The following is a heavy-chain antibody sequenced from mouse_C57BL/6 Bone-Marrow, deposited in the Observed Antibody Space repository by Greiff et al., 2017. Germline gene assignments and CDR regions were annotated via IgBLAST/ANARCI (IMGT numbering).Heavy chain of an antibody. CDR3: TSPITNGRAYWYFGV. D-gene: IGHD1-1*01. CDR2: IDPENGDT. CDR1: GFNFKDDC. Sequence: VQLQQSGAELVRPGASVKLSCTASGFNFKDDCMHWVKQRPEQGLEWIGWIDPENGDTDYAAKVQGKATITADKSSNTAYLQLSSLTSEDTAVYSCTSPITNGRAYWYFGVWGTGTTVTVSS. J-gene: IGHJ1*03. V-gene: IGHV14-4*01.